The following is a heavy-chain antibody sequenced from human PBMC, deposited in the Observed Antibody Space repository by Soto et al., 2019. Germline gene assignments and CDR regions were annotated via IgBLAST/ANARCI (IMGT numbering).Heavy chain of an antibody. J-gene: IGHJ6*03. D-gene: IGHD4-17*01. V-gene: IGHV3-21*01. CDR1: GFTFSSYS. CDR2: ISSSSSYI. Sequence: GGSLRLSCAASGFTFSSYSMNWVRQAPGKGLEWVSSISSSSSYIYYADSVKGRFTISRDNAKNSLYLQMNSLRAEDTAVYYCARDHTVDVFSIDSPPSYYMDVWGKGTTVTVSS. CDR3: ARDHTVDVFSIDSPPSYYMDV.